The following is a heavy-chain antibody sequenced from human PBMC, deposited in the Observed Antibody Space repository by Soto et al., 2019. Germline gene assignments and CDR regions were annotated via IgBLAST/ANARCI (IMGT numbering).Heavy chain of an antibody. D-gene: IGHD3-16*01. CDR1: GFTFSSYG. Sequence: QVQLVESGGGVVQPGRSLRLSCAASGFTFSSYGMHWVRQAPGKGLEWVAVISYDGSNKYYADSVKGRFTISRDTSKNTLYLRMNSLRAEDTAVYYCAKGGLGALTYYFDYWGQGTLVTVSS. CDR3: AKGGLGALTYYFDY. J-gene: IGHJ4*02. V-gene: IGHV3-30*18. CDR2: ISYDGSNK.